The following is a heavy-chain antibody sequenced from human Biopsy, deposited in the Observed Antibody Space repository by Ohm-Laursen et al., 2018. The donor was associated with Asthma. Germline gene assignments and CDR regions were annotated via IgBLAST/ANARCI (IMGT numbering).Heavy chain of an antibody. CDR1: GFTFSSYA. Sequence: SLRLSCAASGFTFSSYAMSWVRQTPDRGLEWVSGISTSGGSKYYADSVKGRFTLSRDNSKTTLSLQMNSLRADDTAVYYCAKDVFPGWELRRGPDYWGQGTLVTVSS. D-gene: IGHD1-26*01. V-gene: IGHV3-23*01. CDR2: ISTSGGSK. J-gene: IGHJ4*02. CDR3: AKDVFPGWELRRGPDY.